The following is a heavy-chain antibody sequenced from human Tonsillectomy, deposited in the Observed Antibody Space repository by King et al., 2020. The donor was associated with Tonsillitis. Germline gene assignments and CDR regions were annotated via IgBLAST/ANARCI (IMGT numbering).Heavy chain of an antibody. CDR1: GFTFSDYT. D-gene: IGHD2-21*02. CDR3: ARDRLSGDY. V-gene: IGHV3-21*01. J-gene: IGHJ4*02. Sequence: VQLVESGGGLVKPGWSLRLSCAASGFTFSDYTINWVRQAPGKGLEWLSSINSRGRYIYYADSVRGRFTISRDNAKSSLFLQMNSLTAEDTAVYYCARDRLSGDYWGQGTLVTVSS. CDR2: INSRGRYI.